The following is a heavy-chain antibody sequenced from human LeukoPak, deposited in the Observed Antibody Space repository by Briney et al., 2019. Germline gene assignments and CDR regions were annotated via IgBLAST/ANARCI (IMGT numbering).Heavy chain of an antibody. CDR2: INHSGST. D-gene: IGHD3-3*01. V-gene: IGHV4-34*01. CDR3: ARKAIFRVVVGPRFDP. CDR1: GGSFSGYY. Sequence: SETLSLTCAVYGGSFSGYYWSWIRQPPGKGLECIGEINHSGSTNYNPSLKSRVTISVDTSKNQFSLKLSSVTAADTAVYYCARKAIFRVVVGPRFDPWGLGTLVTVSS. J-gene: IGHJ5*02.